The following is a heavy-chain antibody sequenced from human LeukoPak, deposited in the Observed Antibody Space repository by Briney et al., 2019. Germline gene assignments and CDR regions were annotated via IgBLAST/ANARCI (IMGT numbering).Heavy chain of an antibody. CDR3: AREGTYYDFWSGYSDPVYYFDY. J-gene: IGHJ4*02. CDR2: IYTSGST. CDR1: GGSISSYY. V-gene: IGHV4-4*09. Sequence: SETLSLTCTVSGGSISSYYWSWIRQPPGKGLEWIGYIYTSGSTNYNPSLKSRVTISVDTSKNQFSLKLSSVTAADTAVYYCAREGTYYDFWSGYSDPVYYFDYWGQGTLVTVSS. D-gene: IGHD3-3*01.